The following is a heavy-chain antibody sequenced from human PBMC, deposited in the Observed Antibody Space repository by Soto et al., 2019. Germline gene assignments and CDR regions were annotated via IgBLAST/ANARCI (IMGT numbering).Heavy chain of an antibody. J-gene: IGHJ6*02. D-gene: IGHD3-22*01. CDR1: GFTFGDYA. CDR2: IRSKAYGGTT. V-gene: IGHV3-49*04. Sequence: PRRSCTASGFTFGDYAMSWVRQAPGKGLEWVGFIRSKAYGGTTEYAASVKGRFTISRDDSKSIAYLQMNSLKTEDTAVYYCTRDPVPPYGITMIVVPHYYYCAMDVWGQATKVTVSS. CDR3: TRDPVPPYGITMIVVPHYYYCAMDV.